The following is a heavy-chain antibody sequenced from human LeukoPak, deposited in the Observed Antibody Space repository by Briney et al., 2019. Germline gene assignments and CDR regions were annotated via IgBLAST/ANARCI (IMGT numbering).Heavy chain of an antibody. Sequence: GGSLRLSCAASGFTFSSYAMSWVRQAPGKGLEWVSTISGSGGTIYYADSVKGRFTISRDNSKNTLYLQMNSLRAEDTAIYYCANRRDGVWPSWGQGTMVTVSS. CDR3: ANRRDGVWPS. V-gene: IGHV3-23*01. D-gene: IGHD2-8*01. J-gene: IGHJ3*01. CDR2: ISGSGGTI. CDR1: GFTFSSYA.